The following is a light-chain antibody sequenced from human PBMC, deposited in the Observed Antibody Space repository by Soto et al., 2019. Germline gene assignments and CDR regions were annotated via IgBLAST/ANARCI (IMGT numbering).Light chain of an antibody. J-gene: IGKJ5*01. CDR3: YQRSNWPPVIT. CDR2: DAS. CDR1: QSFSSY. V-gene: IGKV3-11*01. Sequence: EIVLTQSPATLSLSPGERATLSCRASQSFSSYLAWYQQKPGQAPRLLIYDASKRAAGIPARFSGRGSGTDFTLTISSLEPEDFAVYYCYQRSNWPPVITFGQGTRLEIK.